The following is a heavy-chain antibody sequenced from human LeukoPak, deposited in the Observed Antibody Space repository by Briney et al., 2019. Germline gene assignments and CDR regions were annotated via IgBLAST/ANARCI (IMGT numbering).Heavy chain of an antibody. CDR3: VRDRTLVRGPNWFDH. J-gene: IGHJ5*02. D-gene: IGHD3-10*01. Sequence: GGSLRLSCAASGFTFSSYSMSWVRQAPGKGLEWVSSISTSSSYIYYADSVKGRFTISRHNAKNSLFLQMNSLRVEDTAVYYCVRDRTLVRGPNWFDHWGQGTLVTVSS. CDR1: GFTFSSYS. CDR2: ISTSSSYI. V-gene: IGHV3-21*01.